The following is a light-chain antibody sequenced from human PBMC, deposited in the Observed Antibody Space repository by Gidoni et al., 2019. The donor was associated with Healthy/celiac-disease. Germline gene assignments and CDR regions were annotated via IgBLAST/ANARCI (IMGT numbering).Light chain of an antibody. V-gene: IGKV3-15*01. CDR1: QSVSSN. J-gene: IGKJ2*01. Sequence: EIVITQSPATLSVSPGERATLSCRASQSVSSNLAWYQQKPGQAPRRLIYGASTRATGIPARFSGSGSGTEFTLTISSLQSEDFAVDYCQQYNNWPYTVGQGTKLEIK. CDR2: GAS. CDR3: QQYNNWPYT.